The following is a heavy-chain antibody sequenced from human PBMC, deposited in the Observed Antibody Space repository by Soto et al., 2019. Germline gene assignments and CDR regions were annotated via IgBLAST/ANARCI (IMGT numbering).Heavy chain of an antibody. Sequence: SVKVSCKASGGTFSSYAISWVRQAPGQGLEWMGGIIPIFGTANYAQNFQGRVTITADESTRTAYLELSSLRSEDTAVYYCARGVRYNWNYEDYYYYGMDVWGQGTTVTVSS. CDR2: IIPIFGTA. CDR3: ARGVRYNWNYEDYYYYGMDV. J-gene: IGHJ6*02. V-gene: IGHV1-69*13. CDR1: GGTFSSYA. D-gene: IGHD1-7*01.